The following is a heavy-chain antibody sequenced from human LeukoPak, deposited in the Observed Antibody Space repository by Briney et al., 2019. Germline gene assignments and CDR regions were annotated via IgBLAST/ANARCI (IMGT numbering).Heavy chain of an antibody. J-gene: IGHJ4*02. V-gene: IGHV3-11*04. Sequence: GGSLRLSCAASGFTFSDYYMSWIRQAPGKGLEWVSYISSSGSTIYYADSVKGRFTISRDNAKNSLYLQMNSLRAEDTAVYYCALTMVRGLFDYWGQGTLVTVSS. CDR2: ISSSGSTI. CDR1: GFTFSDYY. D-gene: IGHD3-10*01. CDR3: ALTMVRGLFDY.